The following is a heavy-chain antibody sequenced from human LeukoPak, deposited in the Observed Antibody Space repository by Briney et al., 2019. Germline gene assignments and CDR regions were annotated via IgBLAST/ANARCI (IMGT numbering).Heavy chain of an antibody. CDR3: ARLHDGYRYGADY. Sequence: SETLSLTCGVSGGSITNTNYWTWVRQPPGKGLEWIGEVNLQGSTNYNPSLMGRVAISVDTSENHISLQLTSVTAADTAVYYCARLHDGYRYGADYWGQGTLVTTS. D-gene: IGHD5-18*01. CDR2: VNLQGST. V-gene: IGHV4-4*02. CDR1: GGSITNTNY. J-gene: IGHJ4*02.